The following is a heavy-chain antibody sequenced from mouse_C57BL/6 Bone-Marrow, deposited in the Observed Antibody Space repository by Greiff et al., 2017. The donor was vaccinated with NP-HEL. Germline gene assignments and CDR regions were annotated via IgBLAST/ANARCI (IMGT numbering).Heavy chain of an antibody. Sequence: VQLKQSGPELVKPGDSVKISCKASGYSFTGYFMNWVMQSHGKSLEWIGRINPYNGDTFYNQKFKGKATLTVDKSSSTAHMELRSLTSEDSAVYYCARVYYDYDGDYWGQGTTLTVSS. J-gene: IGHJ2*01. CDR2: INPYNGDT. CDR3: ARVYYDYDGDY. CDR1: GYSFTGYF. V-gene: IGHV1-20*01. D-gene: IGHD2-4*01.